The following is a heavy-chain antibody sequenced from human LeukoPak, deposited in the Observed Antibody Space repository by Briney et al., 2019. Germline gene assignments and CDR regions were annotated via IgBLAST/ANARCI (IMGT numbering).Heavy chain of an antibody. D-gene: IGHD3-9*01. Sequence: RTGGSLRLSCAASGFTFSSYGMHWVRQAPGKGLEWVAFIRYDGSNKYYADSVKGRFTIPRDNSKNTLYLQMNSLRAEDTAVYYCAKPPAHYDILTGYLYYFDYWGQGTLVTVSS. J-gene: IGHJ4*02. CDR2: IRYDGSNK. CDR3: AKPPAHYDILTGYLYYFDY. V-gene: IGHV3-30*02. CDR1: GFTFSSYG.